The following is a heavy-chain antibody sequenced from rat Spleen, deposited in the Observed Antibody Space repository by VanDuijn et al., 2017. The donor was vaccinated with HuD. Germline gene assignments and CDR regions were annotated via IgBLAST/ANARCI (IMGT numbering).Heavy chain of an antibody. Sequence: QVQVKESGPGLVQPSQTLSLTCTVSGFSLTTFHVHWVRQPPGKGLEWMGGIWGDGSTDYNSVLKSRLTVNRDTSKSQVFLKMNSLQTDDTAIYFCTRSYGGYTSNWFPYWGQGTLVTVSS. D-gene: IGHD1-11*01. CDR2: IWGDGST. CDR1: GFSLTTFH. CDR3: TRSYGGYTSNWFPY. J-gene: IGHJ3*01. V-gene: IGHV2-1*01.